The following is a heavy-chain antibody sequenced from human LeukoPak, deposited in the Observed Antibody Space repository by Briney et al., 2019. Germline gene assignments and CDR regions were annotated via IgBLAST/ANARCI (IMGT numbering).Heavy chain of an antibody. CDR2: ISAYNGNT. J-gene: IGHJ3*02. V-gene: IGHV1-18*01. CDR3: ARDGGWESTSARGAFDI. D-gene: IGHD1-26*01. CDR1: GYTFT. Sequence: GASVKVSCKVSGYTFTISWVRQAPGQGLEWMGWISAYNGNTNYAQRLQGRVTMTTDTSTSTAYMELRSLRSDDTAVYYCARDGGWESTSARGAFDIWGQGTMVTVSS.